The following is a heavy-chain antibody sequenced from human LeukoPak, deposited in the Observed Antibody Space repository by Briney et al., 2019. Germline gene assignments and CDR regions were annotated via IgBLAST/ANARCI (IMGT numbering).Heavy chain of an antibody. V-gene: IGHV3-53*01. CDR3: AKCAEKYQLLIDY. CDR1: GFTVSSNY. D-gene: IGHD2-2*01. J-gene: IGHJ4*02. Sequence: PGGSLRLSCAASGFTVSSNYMSWVRQAPGKGLEWVSVIYSGGSTYYADSVKGRFTISRDNSKNTLYLQMNSLRAEDTAVYYCAKCAEKYQLLIDYWGQGTLVTVSS. CDR2: IYSGGST.